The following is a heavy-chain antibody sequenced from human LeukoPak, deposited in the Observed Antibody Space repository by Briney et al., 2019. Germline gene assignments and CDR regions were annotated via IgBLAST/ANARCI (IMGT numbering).Heavy chain of an antibody. D-gene: IGHD5-12*01. J-gene: IGHJ4*02. Sequence: GESLKISCRGFGYTFANSWIGWVRQMPGKGLEWMGIIYPADSDTRYSPSFKGQVTISADKSISTAYLQWNSLKASDTAMYYCARSGYSGYEGDYWGQGTLVTVSS. CDR1: GYTFANSW. CDR2: IYPADSDT. CDR3: ARSGYSGYEGDY. V-gene: IGHV5-51*01.